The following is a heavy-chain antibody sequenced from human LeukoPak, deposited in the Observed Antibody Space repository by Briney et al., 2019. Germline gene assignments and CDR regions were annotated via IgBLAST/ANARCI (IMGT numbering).Heavy chain of an antibody. Sequence: ASVKVSCKTSGYSFTGYYIHWVRQAPGQGLEWMGWINPNTGGTNYAQDFQGRVTMTRDTYVTTAYMELRSLRSDDTAVYFCARERESGRSDAFDLWGQGTMVTVSS. CDR3: ARERESGRSDAFDL. CDR1: GYSFTGYY. V-gene: IGHV1-2*02. CDR2: INPNTGGT. J-gene: IGHJ3*01. D-gene: IGHD3-10*01.